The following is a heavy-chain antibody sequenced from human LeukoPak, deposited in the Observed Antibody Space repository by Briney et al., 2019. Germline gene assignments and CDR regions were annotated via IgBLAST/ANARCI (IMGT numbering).Heavy chain of an antibody. J-gene: IGHJ1*01. V-gene: IGHV1-69*13. CDR2: IIPIFGTA. D-gene: IGHD4-17*01. CDR1: GGTFSSYA. CDR3: ARGGSDYGDYPGYFQH. Sequence: SVKVSCKASGGTFSSYAISWVRQAPGQGREWMGGIIPIFGTANYAQKFQGRVTITADESTSTAYMELSSLRSEDTAVYYCARGGSDYGDYPGYFQHWGQGTLVTVSS.